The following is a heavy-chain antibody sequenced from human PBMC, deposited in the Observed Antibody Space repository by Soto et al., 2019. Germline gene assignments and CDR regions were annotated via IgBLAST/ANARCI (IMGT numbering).Heavy chain of an antibody. D-gene: IGHD3-22*01. CDR1: GGTFNSYA. Sequence: QVQLVQSGAEVKKPESSVRVSCKASGGTFNSYAITWVRQAPGQGLEWMGGTIPMFGTTNYAEKFQGRVTITADESTSTADMELSSLRSEDTAVYYCTRCGIRYHSIGYYLGIDGMDVWGQGTTVIVSS. CDR2: TIPMFGTT. V-gene: IGHV1-69*12. CDR3: TRCGIRYHSIGYYLGIDGMDV. J-gene: IGHJ6*02.